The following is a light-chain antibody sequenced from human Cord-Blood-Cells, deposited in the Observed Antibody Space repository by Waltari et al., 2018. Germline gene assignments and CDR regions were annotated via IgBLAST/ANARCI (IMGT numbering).Light chain of an antibody. Sequence: SYELTQPPSVSVSPGQTASITCSGDKLGDTYACWYQQKQGQSTVLVIYQDTKRPSGIPERFSGSNSGNTATLTISGTQAMDEADYYCQAWDSSNVVFGGGTKLTVL. CDR1: KLGDTY. CDR3: QAWDSSNVV. V-gene: IGLV3-1*01. J-gene: IGLJ2*01. CDR2: QDT.